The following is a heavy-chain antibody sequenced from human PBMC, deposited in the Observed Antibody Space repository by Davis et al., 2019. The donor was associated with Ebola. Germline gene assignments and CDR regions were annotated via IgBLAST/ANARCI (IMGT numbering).Heavy chain of an antibody. CDR3: ARVVVLVIAPNWFDP. D-gene: IGHD3/OR15-3a*01. CDR1: GGSVSSGSYY. V-gene: IGHV4-61*01. J-gene: IGHJ5*02. Sequence: SETLSLTCTVSGGSVSSGSYYWSWLRQPPGKGLECIGYIYYSGSTNYNPSLKSRVTISVDTSKNQFSLKLNSVTAADTAVYYCARVVVLVIAPNWFDPWGQGTLVTVSS. CDR2: IYYSGST.